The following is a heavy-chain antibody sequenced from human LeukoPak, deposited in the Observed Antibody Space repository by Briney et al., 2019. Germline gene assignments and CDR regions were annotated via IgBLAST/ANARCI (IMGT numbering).Heavy chain of an antibody. D-gene: IGHD2-8*01. CDR1: GGSFSGYY. CDR3: ARRTDCTNGVCYLWGAFDI. CDR2: INHSGST. Sequence: SETLSLTCAVYGGSFSGYYWRWIRQPPGKGLEWIGEINHSGSTNYNPSLKSRVTISVDTSKNQFSLKLSSVTAADTAVYYCARRTDCTNGVCYLWGAFDIWGQGTMVTVSS. V-gene: IGHV4-34*01. J-gene: IGHJ3*02.